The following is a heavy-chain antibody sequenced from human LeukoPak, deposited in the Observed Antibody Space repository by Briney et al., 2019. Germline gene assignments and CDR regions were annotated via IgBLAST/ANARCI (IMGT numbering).Heavy chain of an antibody. V-gene: IGHV2-5*02. CDR3: AHWTGDYDFWSGYARDYGMDV. Sequence: SGPTLVNPTQTLTLTCTFSGFSLSTSGVGVGWIRQPPGKALEWLALIYWDDDKRYSPPLKSRLTITKDTSKNQVVLTMTNMDPVDTATYYCAHWTGDYDFWSGYARDYGMDVWGQGTTVTVSS. CDR2: IYWDDDK. D-gene: IGHD3-3*01. J-gene: IGHJ6*02. CDR1: GFSLSTSGVG.